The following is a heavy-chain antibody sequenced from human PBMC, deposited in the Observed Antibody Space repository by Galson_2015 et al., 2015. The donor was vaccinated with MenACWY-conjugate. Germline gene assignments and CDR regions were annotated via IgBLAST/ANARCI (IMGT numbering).Heavy chain of an antibody. V-gene: IGHV3-7*03. Sequence: SLRLSCAAPGFTISSYWMTWVRQAPGKGLEWVANIKQDRSATYYVDSVKGRFTISRDNAKNSLYLQVSSLRVEDTAVYYCTRQPESYSHGMDVWGQGTTVTVSS. CDR3: TRQPESYSHGMDV. CDR1: GFTISSYW. D-gene: IGHD2-21*01. J-gene: IGHJ6*02. CDR2: IKQDRSAT.